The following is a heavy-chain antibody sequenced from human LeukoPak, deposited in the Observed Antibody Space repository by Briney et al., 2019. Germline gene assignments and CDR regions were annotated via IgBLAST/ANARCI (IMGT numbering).Heavy chain of an antibody. CDR2: ISGSGGST. CDR3: AKDGTDFWSGYSYLY. Sequence: GGSLRLSCAASGFTFSSYAMSWVRQAPGKGLEWVSAISGSGGSTYYADSVKGRFTISRDNSKNTLYLQVNSLRAEDTAVYYCAKDGTDFWSGYSYLYWGQGTLVTVSS. V-gene: IGHV3-23*01. CDR1: GFTFSSYA. D-gene: IGHD3-3*01. J-gene: IGHJ4*02.